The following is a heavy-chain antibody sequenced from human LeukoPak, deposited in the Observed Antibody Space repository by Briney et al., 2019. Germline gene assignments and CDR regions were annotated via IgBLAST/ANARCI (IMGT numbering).Heavy chain of an antibody. V-gene: IGHV3-30*04. D-gene: IGHD6-13*01. CDR3: ARDLPIAAAGTTGFDY. J-gene: IGHJ4*02. Sequence: GSLRLSCAASGFTFSSYAMHWVRQAPGKGLEWVAVISYDGSNKYYADSVKGRFTISRDNAKNSLYLQMNSLRAEDTAVYYCARDLPIAAAGTTGFDYWGQGTLVTVSS. CDR1: GFTFSSYA. CDR2: ISYDGSNK.